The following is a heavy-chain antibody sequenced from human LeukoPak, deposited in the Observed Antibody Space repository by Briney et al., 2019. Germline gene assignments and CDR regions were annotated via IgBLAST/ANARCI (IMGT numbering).Heavy chain of an antibody. D-gene: IGHD2-15*01. CDR2: IYYSGST. J-gene: IGHJ5*02. CDR3: ARAVVVAATVKWFDP. CDR1: GGSISGYY. V-gene: IGHV4-59*01. Sequence: PSETLSLTCTVSGGSISGYYWSWIRQSPGKGLEWIGYIYYSGSTNYNPSLKSQVTMSVDTSKNHFSLKVSSVTAADTAVYYCARAVVVAATVKWFDPWGQGTLVTVSS.